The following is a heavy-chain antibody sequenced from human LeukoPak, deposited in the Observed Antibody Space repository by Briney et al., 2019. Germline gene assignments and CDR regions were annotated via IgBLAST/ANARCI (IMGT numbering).Heavy chain of an antibody. CDR3: AREVDYYGSGSSPNWFDP. Sequence: ASVKVSCKASGYTFTSYSMHWVRQAPGQGLEWMGWINPNSGGTNYAQKFQGRVTMTRDTSISTAYMELSRLRSDDTAVYYCAREVDYYGSGSSPNWFDPWGQGTLVTVSS. D-gene: IGHD3-10*01. CDR1: GYTFTSYS. V-gene: IGHV1-2*02. J-gene: IGHJ5*02. CDR2: INPNSGGT.